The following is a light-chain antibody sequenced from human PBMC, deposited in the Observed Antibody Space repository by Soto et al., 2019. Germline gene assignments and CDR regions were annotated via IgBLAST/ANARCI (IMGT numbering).Light chain of an antibody. V-gene: IGKV3-20*01. CDR2: GAS. Sequence: DIVLTQSPGTLSLSPGERATLSCRASQSVSSNYLAWYQQKPGQAPRLLIHGASTRATGVPDRFSGSGSGTDFTLTISRLEPEDFAVYYCQQYGSSRWTFGQGTKVDIK. CDR1: QSVSSNY. CDR3: QQYGSSRWT. J-gene: IGKJ1*01.